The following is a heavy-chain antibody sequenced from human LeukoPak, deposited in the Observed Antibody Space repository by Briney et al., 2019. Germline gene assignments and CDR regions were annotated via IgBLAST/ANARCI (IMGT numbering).Heavy chain of an antibody. V-gene: IGHV1-2*02. CDR1: GYTFTGYY. CDR3: ASSLVVRGVLIDY. Sequence: ASVKVSCKASGYTFTGYYMHWVRQAPGQGLEWMGWINPNSGGTNYAQKFQGRVTMTRDTSISTAYMELSRLRSDDTAVYYCASSLVVRGVLIDYWGQGTLVTVSS. CDR2: INPNSGGT. D-gene: IGHD3-10*01. J-gene: IGHJ4*02.